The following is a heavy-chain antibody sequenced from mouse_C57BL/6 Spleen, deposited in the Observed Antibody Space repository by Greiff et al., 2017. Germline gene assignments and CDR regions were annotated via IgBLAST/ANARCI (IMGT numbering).Heavy chain of an antibody. CDR1: GYTFTDYY. Sequence: EVQLQQSGPELVKPGASVKISCKASGYTFTDYYMNWVKQSHGKSLEWIGDINPNNGGTSYNQKFKGKATLTVDKSSSTAYMELRSLTSEDSAVYYCARRCYGNYGGYFDVWGTGTTVTVAS. D-gene: IGHD2-1*01. CDR2: INPNNGGT. CDR3: ARRCYGNYGGYFDV. J-gene: IGHJ1*03. V-gene: IGHV1-26*01.